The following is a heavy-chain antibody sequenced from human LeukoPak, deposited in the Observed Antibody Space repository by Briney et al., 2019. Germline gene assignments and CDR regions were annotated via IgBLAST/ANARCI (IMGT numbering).Heavy chain of an antibody. Sequence: ASVTVSCKASGYTFTGYYMHWVRQAPGQGLDWMGWINPNSDGTNYAQKFQGRVTITSDTSISTAYMELSRLRSDDTAVYYCARAQVFEWLPDYWGQGTLVTVSS. CDR3: ARAQVFEWLPDY. CDR1: GYTFTGYY. J-gene: IGHJ4*02. V-gene: IGHV1-2*02. CDR2: INPNSDGT. D-gene: IGHD3-3*01.